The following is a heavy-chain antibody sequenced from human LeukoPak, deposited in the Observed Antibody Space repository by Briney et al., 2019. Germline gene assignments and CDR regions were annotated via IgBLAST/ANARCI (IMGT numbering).Heavy chain of an antibody. CDR1: GFTFSSYW. V-gene: IGHV3-7*04. Sequence: GGSLRLSCAASGFTFSSYWMSWVRQAPGKGLEWVANIKQDGSEKYYVDSVKGRFTISRDNAKNSLYLQMSSLRAEDTAVYYCARDPGSTVVARYYYYGMDVWGQGTTVTVSS. D-gene: IGHD4-23*01. CDR2: IKQDGSEK. J-gene: IGHJ6*02. CDR3: ARDPGSTVVARYYYYGMDV.